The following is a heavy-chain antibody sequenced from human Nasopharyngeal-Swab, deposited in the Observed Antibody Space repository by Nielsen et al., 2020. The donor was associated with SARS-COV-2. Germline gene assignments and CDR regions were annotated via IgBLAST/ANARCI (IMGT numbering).Heavy chain of an antibody. D-gene: IGHD4-23*01. CDR2: SNGVSCLP. CDR3: TDHGGNSVL. V-gene: IGHV3-23*01. CDR1: GFNLRGNG. Sequence: GESLKISCVISGFNLRGNGMSWVRRAPGKGLEWVADSNGVSCLPVYADPVRGRFTISSDEIRNMLFLQMNNLRVEDTAVYYCTDHGGNSVLGAQGTVVTVSS. J-gene: IGHJ4*02.